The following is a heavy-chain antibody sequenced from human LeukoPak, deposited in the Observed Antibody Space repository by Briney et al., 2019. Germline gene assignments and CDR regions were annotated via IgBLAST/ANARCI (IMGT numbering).Heavy chain of an antibody. CDR1: GFTFDDYA. Sequence: PGGSLRLSCAASGFTFDDYAMHWVRQAPGGGLEWVSGISSNTGSIGYADSVKGRFTISRDNAKSSLYLQMNSLKTEDTALYFCAQGDHSSAWYPSGYYYGMVVWGQGTTVTVSS. CDR2: ISSNTGSI. CDR3: AQGDHSSAWYPSGYYYGMVV. J-gene: IGHJ6*02. V-gene: IGHV3-9*01. D-gene: IGHD6-19*01.